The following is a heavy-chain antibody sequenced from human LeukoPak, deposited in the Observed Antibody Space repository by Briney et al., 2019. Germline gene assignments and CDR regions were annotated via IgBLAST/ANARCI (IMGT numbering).Heavy chain of an antibody. CDR3: AKDRDFWSGTPDY. CDR1: GFTFSSYA. J-gene: IGHJ4*02. V-gene: IGHV3-23*01. CDR2: ISGCGGST. Sequence: GGSLRLSCAASGFTFSSYAMSWVRQAPGKGLEWVSAISGCGGSTYYADSVKGRFTISRDNSKNTLYLQMNSLRAEDTAVYYCAKDRDFWSGTPDYWGQGTLVTVSS. D-gene: IGHD3-3*01.